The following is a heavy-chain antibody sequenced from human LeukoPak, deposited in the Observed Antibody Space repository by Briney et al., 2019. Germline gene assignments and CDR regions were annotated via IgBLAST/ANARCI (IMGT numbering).Heavy chain of an antibody. V-gene: IGHV4-34*01. CDR1: GGSFSGYY. CDR3: ARGFYDILTGRSPRASNWFDP. CDR2: INHSGST. Sequence: SKTLSLTCAVYGGSFSGYYWSWIRQPPGKGLEWIGEINHSGSTNYNPSLKSRVTISVDTSKNQFSLKLSSVTAADTAVYYCARGFYDILTGRSPRASNWFDPWGQGTLVTVSS. J-gene: IGHJ5*02. D-gene: IGHD3-9*01.